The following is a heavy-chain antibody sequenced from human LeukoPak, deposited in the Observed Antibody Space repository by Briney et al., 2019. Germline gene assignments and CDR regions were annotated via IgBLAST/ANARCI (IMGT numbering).Heavy chain of an antibody. V-gene: IGHV1-69*13. CDR3: VRAHVYCSSTSCYTFDP. J-gene: IGHJ5*02. CDR2: IIPIFGTA. Sequence: SVKVSCKASGGTFSSYAISWVRQAPGQGLEWMGGIIPIFGTANYAQKFQGRVTITADESTSTAYMELSSLRSEDTAVYYCVRAHVYCSSTSCYTFDPWGQGTLVTVSS. D-gene: IGHD2-2*02. CDR1: GGTFSSYA.